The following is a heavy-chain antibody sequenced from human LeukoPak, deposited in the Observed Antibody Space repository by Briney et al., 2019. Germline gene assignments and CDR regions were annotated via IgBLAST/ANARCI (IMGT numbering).Heavy chain of an antibody. V-gene: IGHV3-33*01. CDR3: ARDSGASPFDY. D-gene: IGHD3-10*01. J-gene: IGHJ4*02. CDR1: GFTFSSSG. Sequence: GRSLRLSCAASGFTFSSSGMHWVRQAPGKGLEWVAVIWHDGSNENYADSVKGRFTISRDNSKNTLFLQMNSLRVEDTAMHYCARDSGASPFDYWGQGTLVTVSS. CDR2: IWHDGSNE.